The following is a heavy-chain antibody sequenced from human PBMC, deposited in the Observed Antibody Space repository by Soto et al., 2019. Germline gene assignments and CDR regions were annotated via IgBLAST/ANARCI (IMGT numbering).Heavy chain of an antibody. D-gene: IGHD3-3*01. J-gene: IGHJ6*03. CDR2: IYYSGST. V-gene: IGHV4-59*01. CDR3: ARDGGHYDFWSGYSKAAYYYYYMDV. Sequence: PSETMCLTSTVSGGSISSYYWSWIRQNPGKGLEWIGYIYYSGSTNYNPSLKSRVTISVDTSKNQFSLKLSSVTAADTAVYYCARDGGHYDFWSGYSKAAYYYYYMDVWGKGTTVTVSS. CDR1: GGSISSYY.